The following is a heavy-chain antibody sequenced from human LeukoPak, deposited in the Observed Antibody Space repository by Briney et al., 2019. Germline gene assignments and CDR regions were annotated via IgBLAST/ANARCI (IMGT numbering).Heavy chain of an antibody. CDR2: IYHSGST. V-gene: IGHV4-4*02. Sequence: KTSETLSLTCAVSGGSISSSNWWSWVRQPPGQGLEWIGEIYHSGSTNYNPSLKSRVTISVDKSKNQFSLKLSSVTAADTAVYYCARMRIVGAAGFDYWGQGTLVTVPS. J-gene: IGHJ4*02. CDR1: GGSISSSNW. CDR3: ARMRIVGAAGFDY. D-gene: IGHD1-26*01.